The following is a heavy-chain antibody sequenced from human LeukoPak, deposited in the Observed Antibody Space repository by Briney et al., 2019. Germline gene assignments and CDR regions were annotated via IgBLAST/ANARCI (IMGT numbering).Heavy chain of an antibody. J-gene: IGHJ4*02. D-gene: IGHD4-17*01. CDR1: GFTFSSYE. Sequence: GGSLRLSCAASGFTFSSYEMNWVRQAPGKGLEWVSYISSSGSTIYYADSVKGRFAISRDNSKNTLYLQMNSLRAEDTAVYYCARDVTPDYGDFSPQRYWGQGTLVTVSS. CDR2: ISSSGSTI. CDR3: ARDVTPDYGDFSPQRY. V-gene: IGHV3-48*03.